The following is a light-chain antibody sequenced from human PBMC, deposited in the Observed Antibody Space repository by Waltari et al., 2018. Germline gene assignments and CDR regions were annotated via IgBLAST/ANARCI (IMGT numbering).Light chain of an antibody. V-gene: IGLV1-40*01. CDR2: VNN. Sequence: QSVLTQPPSVSGAPGQRVTISCTGTASHIGAGYAVYWYQQLPGTVPKLLIFVNNNRPSGVPDRFSGSKSGTSASLVITGLQAEDEADYYCQSYDSSLSGKVFGGGTKLTVL. CDR1: ASHIGAGYA. CDR3: QSYDSSLSGKV. J-gene: IGLJ2*01.